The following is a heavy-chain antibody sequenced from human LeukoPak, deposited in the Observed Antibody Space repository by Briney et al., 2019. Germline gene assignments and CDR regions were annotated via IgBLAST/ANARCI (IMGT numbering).Heavy chain of an antibody. Sequence: GGSLRLSCAASGFTFSSYAMSWVRQAPGKGLEWGSAISASGGSTNYAYSMKGRFTISRDNSKNTLYRQMNSLRDEDTAVYYCARVYSYDHYYFDYWGQGTLVTVSS. J-gene: IGHJ4*02. CDR1: GFTFSSYA. D-gene: IGHD5-18*01. CDR2: ISASGGST. CDR3: ARVYSYDHYYFDY. V-gene: IGHV3-23*01.